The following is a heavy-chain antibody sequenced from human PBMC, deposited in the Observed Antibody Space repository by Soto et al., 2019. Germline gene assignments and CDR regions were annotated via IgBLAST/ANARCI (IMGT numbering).Heavy chain of an antibody. CDR1: GYTFTSYG. J-gene: IGHJ6*02. CDR3: ARRSSARYYYYGMDV. V-gene: IGHV1-18*01. Sequence: ASVKVSCKASGYTFTSYGISWVRQAPGQGLEWMGWISAYNGNTNYAQKLQGRVTMTTDTSTSTAYMELRSLRSDDTAVYYCARRSSARYYYYGMDVWGQGTTVTVSS. D-gene: IGHD6-6*01. CDR2: ISAYNGNT.